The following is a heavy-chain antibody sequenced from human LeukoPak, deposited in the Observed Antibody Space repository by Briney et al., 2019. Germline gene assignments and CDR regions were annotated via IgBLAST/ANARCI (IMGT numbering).Heavy chain of an antibody. V-gene: IGHV3-23*01. D-gene: IGHD6-6*01. CDR3: AKDQYTDSSAASDY. J-gene: IGHJ4*02. CDR2: ISGSGGGT. CDR1: GFTFSSYA. Sequence: GGSLRLSCAASGFTFSSYAMSWVRQAPGKGLEWVSDISGSGGGTYYEDSVKGRFTISRDNSKNTLYLQMNSLRAEDTAVYYCAKDQYTDSSAASDYWGQGILVTVSS.